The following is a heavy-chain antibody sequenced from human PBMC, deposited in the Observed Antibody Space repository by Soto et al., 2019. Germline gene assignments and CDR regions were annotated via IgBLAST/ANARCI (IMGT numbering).Heavy chain of an antibody. Sequence: ASVKVSCKASGYTLTQYVIHCVRQAPGQRLEWMGCINAGNTNTKPSQKFRVRSIMTRDTSARSVRMEVRSVGSGDMALYYCARSTYKLIIFCYGIDVWGQGTTVTVSS. CDR1: GYTLTQYV. CDR3: ARSTYKLIIFCYGIDV. D-gene: IGHD3-10*01. V-gene: IGHV1-3*01. J-gene: IGHJ6*02. CDR2: INAGNTNT.